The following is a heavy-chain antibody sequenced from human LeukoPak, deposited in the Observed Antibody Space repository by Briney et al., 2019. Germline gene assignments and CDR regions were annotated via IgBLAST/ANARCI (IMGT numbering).Heavy chain of an antibody. CDR1: GGSISSSSYY. CDR3: AREGGDPRWLDP. D-gene: IGHD6-25*01. Sequence: PSETLSLTCTVSGGSISSSSYYWGWIRQPPGKGLEWIGSIYYSGSTNYNPSLRSRVTMSVNTSKNQFSLNLTSVTAADTAVYSCAREGGDPRWLDPWGQGTLVTVSS. V-gene: IGHV4-39*07. J-gene: IGHJ5*02. CDR2: IYYSGST.